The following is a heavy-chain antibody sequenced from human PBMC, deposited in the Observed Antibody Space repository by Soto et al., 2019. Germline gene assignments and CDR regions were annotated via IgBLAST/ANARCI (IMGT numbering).Heavy chain of an antibody. Sequence: GESLKISCKGSGYSFTSYWIGWVRQMPGKGLEWMGIIYPGDSDTRYSPSFQGQVTISADKSISTAYLQWSSLKASDTAMYYCAGHRSHYGGDSMPSAYWGQGTLVIVSS. J-gene: IGHJ4*02. V-gene: IGHV5-51*01. D-gene: IGHD2-21*01. CDR3: AGHRSHYGGDSMPSAY. CDR1: GYSFTSYW. CDR2: IYPGDSDT.